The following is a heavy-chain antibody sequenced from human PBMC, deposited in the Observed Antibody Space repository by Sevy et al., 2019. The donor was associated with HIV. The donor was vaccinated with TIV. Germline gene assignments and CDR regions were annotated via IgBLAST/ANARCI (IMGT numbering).Heavy chain of an antibody. V-gene: IGHV3-30*04. J-gene: IGHJ6*02. Sequence: GVSLRLSCAASGFTFSSYAMHWVRQAPGKGLEWVAVISYDGSNKYYADSVKGRFTISRDNSKNTLYLQMNSLRAEDTAVYYCARDYRDFWSGSYGMDVWGQGTTVTVSS. CDR1: GFTFSSYA. CDR2: ISYDGSNK. D-gene: IGHD3-3*01. CDR3: ARDYRDFWSGSYGMDV.